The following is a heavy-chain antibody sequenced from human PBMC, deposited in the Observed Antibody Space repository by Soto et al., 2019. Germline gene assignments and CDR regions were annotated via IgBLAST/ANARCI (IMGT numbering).Heavy chain of an antibody. J-gene: IGHJ2*01. CDR1: GFTFSSYA. CDR2: ISGSGGST. V-gene: IGHV3-23*01. Sequence: EVQLLESGGGLVQPGGSLRLSCAASGFTFSSYAMSWVRQAPGKGLEWVSAISGSGGSTYYADSVKGRFTISRDNSKNTLYLQMNSLRAEDTAVYYCAKRITGTYLTTYYWYFDLWGRGTLVTVSS. CDR3: AKRITGTYLTTYYWYFDL. D-gene: IGHD1-7*01.